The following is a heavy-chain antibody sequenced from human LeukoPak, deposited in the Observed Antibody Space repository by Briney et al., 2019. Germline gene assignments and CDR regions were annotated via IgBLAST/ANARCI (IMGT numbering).Heavy chain of an antibody. V-gene: IGHV3-74*01. Sequence: GGPLRLSCAPSGFTFSSYWMQWLRQAPARGLVWVSRNNTAGRSTSYVDFVKGQFTISRDNAKITLYLQMNSLRAEDTAVYYCARLAVDSSDFWGQGTLVTVSS. CDR3: ARLAVDSSDF. J-gene: IGHJ4*02. D-gene: IGHD6-25*01. CDR1: GFTFSSYW. CDR2: NNTAGRST.